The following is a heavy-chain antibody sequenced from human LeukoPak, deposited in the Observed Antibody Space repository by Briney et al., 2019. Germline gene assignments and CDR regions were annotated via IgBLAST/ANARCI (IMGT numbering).Heavy chain of an antibody. Sequence: SETLSLTCTVSGGSISSSSYYWGWIRQPPGKGLEWIGSIYYSGSTYYNPSLKSRVTISVDTSKNQFSLKLSSVTAADTAVYYCARGGADIVVVVAATHAFDIWGQGTMVTVSS. CDR1: GGSISSSSYY. CDR3: ARGGADIVVVVAATHAFDI. V-gene: IGHV4-39*07. J-gene: IGHJ3*02. D-gene: IGHD2-15*01. CDR2: IYYSGST.